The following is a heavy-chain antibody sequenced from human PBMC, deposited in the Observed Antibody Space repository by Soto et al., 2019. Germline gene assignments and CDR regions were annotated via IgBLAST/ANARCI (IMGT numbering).Heavy chain of an antibody. CDR1: GFTSPSFG. Sequence: QVQLVESGGGGDHPGGSLGPSCPPPGFTSPSFGMHGAPKVPARGLGGVALITYEGSKIYYADAVKGLFTTSRDNGDNTLSLQMDNLRTEDTATYFCAKGRGEMNWANYYGLDVWGQGTTVTVSS. V-gene: IGHV3-30*18. CDR2: ITYEGSKI. D-gene: IGHD7-27*01. CDR3: AKGRGEMNWANYYGLDV. J-gene: IGHJ6*02.